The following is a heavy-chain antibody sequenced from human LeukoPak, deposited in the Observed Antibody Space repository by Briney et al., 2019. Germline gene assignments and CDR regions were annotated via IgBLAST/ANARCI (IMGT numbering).Heavy chain of an antibody. CDR3: ARGPLGWSDY. Sequence: GSMRLSCAASGFTFTTYNLNWVRQARGKGLEWVSFISESGSDIYYAESVKGRFTISRDIAKNSVYLQMNSLRDEDTAVYYCARGPLGWSDYWGQGLLVTVSS. J-gene: IGHJ4*02. CDR1: GFTFTTYN. D-gene: IGHD1-26*01. CDR2: ISESGSDI. V-gene: IGHV3-48*02.